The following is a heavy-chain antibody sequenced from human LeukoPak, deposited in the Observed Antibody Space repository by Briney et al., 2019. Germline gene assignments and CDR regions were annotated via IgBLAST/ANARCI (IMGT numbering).Heavy chain of an antibody. Sequence: GGSLRLSCAASGFTLSSYWMHWVRQAPGKGLVWVSRINSDGSSTSYADSVKGRFTISRDNAKNTLYLQMNSLRAEDTAVYYCARVLRGYGLNYFDYWGQGTLVTVSS. D-gene: IGHD5-12*01. J-gene: IGHJ4*02. V-gene: IGHV3-74*01. CDR3: ARVLRGYGLNYFDY. CDR2: INSDGSST. CDR1: GFTLSSYW.